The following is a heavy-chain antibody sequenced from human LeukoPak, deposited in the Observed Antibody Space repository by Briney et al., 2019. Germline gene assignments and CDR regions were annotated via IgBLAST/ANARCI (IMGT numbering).Heavy chain of an antibody. CDR3: AKAGVFFDY. Sequence: GGSLRLSCAASGFTYSSYRMNSVRQAPGKGLEGVSVISGCGGSTYYADSVQGRFTISRDNSKNTQYLQMNSLRAEDTAVYYCAKAGVFFDYWGQGTLVTVSS. J-gene: IGHJ4*02. CDR1: GFTYSSYR. V-gene: IGHV3-23*01. CDR2: ISGCGGST.